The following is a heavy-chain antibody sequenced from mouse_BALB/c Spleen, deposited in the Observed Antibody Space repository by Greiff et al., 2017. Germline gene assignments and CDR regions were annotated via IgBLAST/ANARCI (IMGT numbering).Heavy chain of an antibody. CDR1: GFSLTSYG. D-gene: IGHD2-3*01. Sequence: VKLQESGPGLVAPSQSLSITCTVSGFSLTSYGVHWVRQPPGKGLEWLGVIWAGGSTNYNSALMSRLSISKDNSKSQVFLKMNSLQTDDTAMYYCARDPSYDPYAMDYWGQGTSVTVSS. CDR2: IWAGGST. J-gene: IGHJ4*01. V-gene: IGHV2-9*02. CDR3: ARDPSYDPYAMDY.